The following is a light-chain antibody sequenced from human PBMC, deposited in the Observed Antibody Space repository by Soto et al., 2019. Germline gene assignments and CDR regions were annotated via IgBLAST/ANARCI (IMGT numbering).Light chain of an antibody. Sequence: EIVLTQFPGILSLSPGERATLSCRASQTVSSSYLAWYQQKPGQAPRLLIYGASSRATGIPDRFSGSGSGTDFTLTISRLEPEDFAVYYCQQYGSWTFGQGTKVEIK. J-gene: IGKJ1*01. CDR2: GAS. V-gene: IGKV3-20*01. CDR1: QTVSSSY. CDR3: QQYGSWT.